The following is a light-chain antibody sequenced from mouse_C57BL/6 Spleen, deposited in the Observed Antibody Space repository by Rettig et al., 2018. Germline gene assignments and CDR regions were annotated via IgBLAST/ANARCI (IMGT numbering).Light chain of an antibody. V-gene: IGKV5-39*01. CDR3: QNGHSFPLT. Sequence: VTPGDRVSLSCRASQSISDYLHWYQQKSHESPRLLIKYASQSISGIPSRFSGSGSGSDFTLSINSVEPEDVGVYYCQNGHSFPLTFGAGTKLELK. CDR1: QSISDY. J-gene: IGKJ5*01. CDR2: YAS.